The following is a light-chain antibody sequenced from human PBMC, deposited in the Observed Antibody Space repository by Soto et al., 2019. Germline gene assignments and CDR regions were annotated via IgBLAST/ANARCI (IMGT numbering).Light chain of an antibody. J-gene: IGKJ5*01. V-gene: IGKV3-20*01. CDR3: HHYDDSPPIT. Sequence: EIVLTKSPGTLSLSPGERATLSCSASQSVSNRYLAWYQQKPGQAPRLLIYGASSRATAIPARFSGSGSGTDFTLTISRLEPEDFAMYYCHHYDDSPPITFCQGTRLDIK. CDR1: QSVSNRY. CDR2: GAS.